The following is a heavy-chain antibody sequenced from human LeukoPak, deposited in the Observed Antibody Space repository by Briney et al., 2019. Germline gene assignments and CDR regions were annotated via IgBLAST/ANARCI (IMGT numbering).Heavy chain of an antibody. J-gene: IGHJ4*02. Sequence: GGSLRLSCEASGFTGSTFSSHWMSWVRQAPGKGLEWVAITKPDGSERYYVDSVKGRFTISRDNVKTVLYLQMNSLRGEDTAVYYCARDGGATTNFDYWGQGTLVTVSS. CDR3: ARDGGATTNFDY. CDR1: GFTGSTFSSHW. V-gene: IGHV3-7*03. D-gene: IGHD1-26*01. CDR2: TKPDGSER.